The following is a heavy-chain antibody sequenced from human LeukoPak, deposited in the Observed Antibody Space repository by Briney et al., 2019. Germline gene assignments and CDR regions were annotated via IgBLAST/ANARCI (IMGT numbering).Heavy chain of an antibody. CDR1: GFTFSSYG. Sequence: GGSLRLSCAASGFTFSSYGMHWVRQAPGKGLEWVAVISYDGSNKYYADSVKGRFTISRDNSKNTLYLQMNSLRAEDTAVYYCAKEVYVYSSWANFDYWGQGTLVTVSS. D-gene: IGHD6-13*01. CDR2: ISYDGSNK. V-gene: IGHV3-30*18. J-gene: IGHJ4*02. CDR3: AKEVYVYSSWANFDY.